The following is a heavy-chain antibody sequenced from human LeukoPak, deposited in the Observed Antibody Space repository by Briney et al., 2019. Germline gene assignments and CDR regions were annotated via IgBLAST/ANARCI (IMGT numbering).Heavy chain of an antibody. J-gene: IGHJ5*02. Sequence: ASVKVSCKASGYTFTSYGISWVRQAPGQGLEWMGWISAYNGNTNYAQKPQGRVTMTTDTSTSTAYMELRSLRSDDTAVYYCARYFKRNNWFDPWGQGTLVTVSS. V-gene: IGHV1-18*01. CDR3: ARYFKRNNWFDP. CDR2: ISAYNGNT. D-gene: IGHD3-9*01. CDR1: GYTFTSYG.